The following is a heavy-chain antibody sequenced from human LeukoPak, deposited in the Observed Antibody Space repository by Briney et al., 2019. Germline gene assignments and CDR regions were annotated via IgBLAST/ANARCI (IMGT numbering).Heavy chain of an antibody. V-gene: IGHV1-8*01. CDR2: MNPNSGNT. Sequence: ASVKVSCKASGYTFTSHDINWVRQATGQGLEWMGWMNPNSGNTGYAQKFQGRVTMTRNTSISTAYMELSSLRSEDTAVYYCATSSSGWYEVYYYGMDVWGQGTTVTVSS. CDR3: ATSSSGWYEVYYYGMDV. D-gene: IGHD6-19*01. J-gene: IGHJ6*02. CDR1: GYTFTSHD.